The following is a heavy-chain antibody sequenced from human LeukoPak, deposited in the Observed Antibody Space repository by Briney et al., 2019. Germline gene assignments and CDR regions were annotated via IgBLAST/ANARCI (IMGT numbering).Heavy chain of an antibody. Sequence: GGSLRLSCAASGFTFSSYRMHWVRQAPGKGLEWVAVISYDGSNKYYADSVTGRFIISRDNSKNTLYLQMNSLRAEDTAVYCCAKAPARLGFYYYGMDVWGQGTTVTVSS. J-gene: IGHJ6*02. D-gene: IGHD6-6*01. V-gene: IGHV3-30*18. CDR2: ISYDGSNK. CDR3: AKAPARLGFYYYGMDV. CDR1: GFTFSSYR.